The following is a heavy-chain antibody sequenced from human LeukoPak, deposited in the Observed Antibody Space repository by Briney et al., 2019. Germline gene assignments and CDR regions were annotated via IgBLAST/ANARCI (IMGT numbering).Heavy chain of an antibody. D-gene: IGHD3-10*01. CDR2: ISGSGAST. CDR1: GFTFSSYA. V-gene: IGHV3-23*01. CDR3: AKALYGSGSYPFQH. J-gene: IGHJ1*01. Sequence: GGSLRLSCAASGFTFSSYAMSWVRQAPGKGLEWVSAISGSGASTYYADSVKGRFTISRDNSKNTLYLQMNSLRAEDTAVYYCAKALYGSGSYPFQHWGQGTLVTISS.